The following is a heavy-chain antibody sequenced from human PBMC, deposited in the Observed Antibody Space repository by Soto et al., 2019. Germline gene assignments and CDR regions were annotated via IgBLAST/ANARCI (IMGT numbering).Heavy chain of an antibody. CDR3: ARGLEHYAYSSSLFWFDP. V-gene: IGHV4-30-2*01. Sequence: SETLSLTCDVSGDTISTGGYTWAWIRQPPGKALEWIGHTYHSGNPYYNPSLKRRVTISIDRSKNQFSLKLSFVTAADTAMYYCARGLEHYAYSSSLFWFDPWGQGTLVTVSS. D-gene: IGHD6-6*01. CDR2: TYHSGNP. CDR1: GDTISTGGYT. J-gene: IGHJ5*02.